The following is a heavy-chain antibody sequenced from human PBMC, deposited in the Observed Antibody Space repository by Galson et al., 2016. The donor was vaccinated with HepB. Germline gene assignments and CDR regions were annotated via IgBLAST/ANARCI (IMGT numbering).Heavy chain of an antibody. V-gene: IGHV3-21*01. Sequence: SLTLSCAASTFTFSDYSMNWARQAPGKGLEWVAFISGRRRYIYYADSVEGRFTVSRDNAKNPLYLQMKSLRAEDTAVYYCARVSPVDYYYYMDVWGRGTTVTVS. CDR3: ARVSPVDYYYYMDV. CDR1: TFTFSDYS. CDR2: ISGRRRYI. J-gene: IGHJ6*03.